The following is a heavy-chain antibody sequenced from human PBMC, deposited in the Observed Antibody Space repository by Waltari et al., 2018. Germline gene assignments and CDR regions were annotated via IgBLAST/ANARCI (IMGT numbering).Heavy chain of an antibody. Sequence: EMQLVESGGGLVQPGGSLRRPCAASGFTLGSYWMSWVRQAPGKGLEWVANIKQDASEEYYVDSVKGRFTISKDNAKNSLSLQMNSLRAEDTAVYYCATGSTARGYYGMDVWGQGTTVTVSS. CDR1: GFTLGSYW. J-gene: IGHJ6*02. CDR2: IKQDASEE. CDR3: ATGSTARGYYGMDV. V-gene: IGHV3-7*01. D-gene: IGHD3-10*01.